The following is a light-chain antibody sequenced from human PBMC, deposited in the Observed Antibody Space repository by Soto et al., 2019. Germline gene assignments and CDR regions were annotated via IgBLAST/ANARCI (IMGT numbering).Light chain of an antibody. V-gene: IGKV1-12*01. J-gene: IGKJ3*01. CDR2: GAS. Sequence: DIQMTQSPSSVSASVGDRVTITCRASQDISSWLAWYQEKPGKPPKFLIYGASDLQSGVPSRFSGSGSGTDFTLTISSLQPEDFATYYCQQANSFPLTFGPGTRWIS. CDR1: QDISSW. CDR3: QQANSFPLT.